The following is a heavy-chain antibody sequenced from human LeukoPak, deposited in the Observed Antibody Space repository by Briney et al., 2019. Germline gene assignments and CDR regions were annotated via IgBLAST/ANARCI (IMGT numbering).Heavy chain of an antibody. D-gene: IGHD3-22*01. CDR2: ISAYNGNT. CDR3: ARESKIVVVTTYYYYMGV. Sequence: ASVKVSCKASGYTFTSYGISWVRQAPGQGLEWMGWISAYNGNTNYAQKLQGRVTMTTDTSTSTAYMELRSLRSDDTAVYYCARESKIVVVTTYYYYMGVWGKGTTVTVSS. V-gene: IGHV1-18*01. CDR1: GYTFTSYG. J-gene: IGHJ6*03.